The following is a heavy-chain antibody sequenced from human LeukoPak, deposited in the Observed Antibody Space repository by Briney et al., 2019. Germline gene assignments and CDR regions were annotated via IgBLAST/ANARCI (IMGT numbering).Heavy chain of an antibody. D-gene: IGHD3-22*01. CDR3: ARDHHYYDSSPIY. V-gene: IGHV3-66*01. CDR1: GFTVSSDY. J-gene: IGHJ4*02. Sequence: PGGSLRLSCAASGFTVSSDYMSWVRQAPGRGLEWVSVIYSGGSTYYADSVKGRFTISRDNSKNTLYLQMNSLRAEDTAVYYCARDHHYYDSSPIYWGQGTLVTVSS. CDR2: IYSGGST.